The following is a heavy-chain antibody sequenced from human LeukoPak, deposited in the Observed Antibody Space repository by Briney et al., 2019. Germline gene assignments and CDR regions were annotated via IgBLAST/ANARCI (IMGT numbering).Heavy chain of an antibody. CDR1: GIMLSNYG. D-gene: IGHD3-22*01. V-gene: IGHV3-23*01. CDR3: AKRGVVIRVILVGFHKEAYYFDS. CDR2: IGGSGGGT. Sequence: GGSLRLSCAVSGIMLSNYGMSWVRRAPGKGLEWVAGIGGSGGGTNYADSVKGRFIISRDNAKNTLYLQMSSLRVEDTAVYFCAKRGVVIRVILVGFHKEAYYFDSWGQGALVTVSS. J-gene: IGHJ4*02.